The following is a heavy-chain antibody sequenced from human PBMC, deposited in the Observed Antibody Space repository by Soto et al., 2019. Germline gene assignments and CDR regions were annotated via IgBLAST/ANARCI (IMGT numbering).Heavy chain of an antibody. V-gene: IGHV3-23*01. CDR3: AARVAQGY. CDR2: ISDSGGNI. D-gene: IGHD3-3*01. CDR1: GFTFSDYY. J-gene: IGHJ4*02. Sequence: SGFTFSDYYMSWVRQAPGKGLEWVSAISDSGGNIYYADSVKGRFTISRDNSKNTLYLQMNSLRAEDTAVYYCAARVAQGYWGQGSLVTVAS.